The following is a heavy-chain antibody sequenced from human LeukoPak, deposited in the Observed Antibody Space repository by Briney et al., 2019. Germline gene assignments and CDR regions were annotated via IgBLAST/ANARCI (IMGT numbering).Heavy chain of an antibody. CDR3: ATDWHSGSYYPA. D-gene: IGHD1-26*01. J-gene: IGHJ5*02. CDR1: GYTFTDLS. Sequence: ASVKVSCKGSGYTFTDLSMHWVRQAPGKGLEWMGGFVPEDGETIYAQKFQGRVTMTEDTSTDTAYMELSSLRSEDTAVYYCATDWHSGSYYPAWGQGTLVTVSS. CDR2: FVPEDGET. V-gene: IGHV1-24*01.